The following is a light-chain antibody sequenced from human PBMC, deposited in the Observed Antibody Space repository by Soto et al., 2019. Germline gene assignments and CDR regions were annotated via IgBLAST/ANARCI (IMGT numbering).Light chain of an antibody. Sequence: QSALTQPASVSGSPGQSVTISCTGTSSDVGGYNYVSWYQQLPGEAPKLIIYGVTDRPSGVSNRFSGSKSGNTASLTVSGLQAEDEGDYYCCSFTSSNTHVFGTGTKLTVL. CDR1: SSDVGGYNY. V-gene: IGLV2-14*01. J-gene: IGLJ1*01. CDR2: GVT. CDR3: CSFTSSNTHV.